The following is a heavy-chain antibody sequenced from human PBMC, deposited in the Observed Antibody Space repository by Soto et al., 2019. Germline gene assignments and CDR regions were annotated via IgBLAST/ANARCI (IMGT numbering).Heavy chain of an antibody. CDR1: GGSFNNYV. D-gene: IGHD1-1*01. Sequence: QVQLVQSGAEVRKPGSSVKVSCEASGGSFNNYVISWLRQAPGQGLEWMGGIIPNYEAANYAQKFRGRLTITVDKGTNTAYMGRNSLRPEDTATYYCARCWNAATLPGAFDIWGEGATVILS. J-gene: IGHJ3*02. CDR2: IIPNYEAA. CDR3: ARCWNAATLPGAFDI. V-gene: IGHV1-69*06.